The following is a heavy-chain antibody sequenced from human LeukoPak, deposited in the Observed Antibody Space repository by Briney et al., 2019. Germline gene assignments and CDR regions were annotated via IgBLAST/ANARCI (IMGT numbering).Heavy chain of an antibody. D-gene: IGHD5-24*01. CDR3: ARGKEMATTPRFDF. V-gene: IGHV4-59*01. CDR1: GGSISSYY. J-gene: IGHJ4*02. Sequence: SETLSLTCTVSGGSISSYYWSWIRQPPGKGLEWIGYIYYSGSTNYNPSLKSRVTISADTSKNQFSLKLSSVTAADTAVYYCARGKEMATTPRFDFWGQGTLVTVSS. CDR2: IYYSGST.